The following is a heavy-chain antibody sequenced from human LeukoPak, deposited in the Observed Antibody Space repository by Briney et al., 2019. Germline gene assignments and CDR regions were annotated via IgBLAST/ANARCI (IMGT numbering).Heavy chain of an antibody. J-gene: IGHJ4*02. V-gene: IGHV3-33*06. Sequence: PGRSLRLSCAASGFTFSGYGMHWVRQAPGKGLEWVAVIWYDGGNKYYADSVKGRFTISRDNSKNTLYLQMNSLRAEDTAVYYCAKDLGHPTVSLDYWGQGTLVTVSS. CDR3: AKDLGHPTVSLDY. CDR2: IWYDGGNK. CDR1: GFTFSGYG. D-gene: IGHD4-17*01.